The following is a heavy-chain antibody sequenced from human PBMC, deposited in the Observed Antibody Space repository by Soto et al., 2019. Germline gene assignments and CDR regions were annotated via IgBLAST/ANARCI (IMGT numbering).Heavy chain of an antibody. Sequence: QVQLVESGGGVVQPGRSLRLSCAASGFTFSSYAMHWVRQAPGNGLEWVAVISYDGSNKYYADSVKGRFTISRDNSKNTLYLQMNSLRAEDTAVYYCARDRISRYPYYYGMDVWGQGTTVTVSS. CDR1: GFTFSSYA. V-gene: IGHV3-30-3*01. D-gene: IGHD6-13*01. J-gene: IGHJ6*02. CDR3: ARDRISRYPYYYGMDV. CDR2: ISYDGSNK.